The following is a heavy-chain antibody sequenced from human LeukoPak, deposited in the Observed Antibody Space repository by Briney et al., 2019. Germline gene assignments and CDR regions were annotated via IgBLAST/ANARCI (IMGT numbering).Heavy chain of an antibody. CDR2: ISSSSSYI. CDR1: GFTFSSYS. Sequence: GGSLRLSCAASGFTFSSYSMNWVRQAPGKGLEWVSSISSSSSYIYYADSVKGRFTISRDNAKNSLYLQMNSLRAEDTAVYYCARDPDVDFCFDYWGQGTLVTVSS. J-gene: IGHJ4*02. CDR3: ARDPDVDFCFDY. V-gene: IGHV3-21*01. D-gene: IGHD3-3*01.